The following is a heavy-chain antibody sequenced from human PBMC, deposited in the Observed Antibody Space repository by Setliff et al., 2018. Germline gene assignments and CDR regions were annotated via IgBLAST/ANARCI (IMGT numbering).Heavy chain of an antibody. CDR3: GSRQFPGGGNYYYFMYV. D-gene: IGHD1-1*01. CDR2: IMPVFGTP. J-gene: IGHJ6*03. Sequence: SVKVSCKASGGTFREFAISWVRQAPGQGLEWMGGIMPVFGTPDYAQEFEGRVTISADETTTTAYLELSSLRSEDTGVYYCGSRQFPGGGNYYYFMYVWGKGTTVPVSS. CDR1: GGTFREFA. V-gene: IGHV1-69*13.